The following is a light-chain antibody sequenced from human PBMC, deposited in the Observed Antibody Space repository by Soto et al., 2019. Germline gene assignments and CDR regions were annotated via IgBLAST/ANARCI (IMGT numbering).Light chain of an antibody. V-gene: IGKV1-5*03. CDR1: QSISWW. Sequence: DIPMTQSPSTLSASVGDRVTITCRASQSISWWLAWYQQKPGKAPKLLIYKTSSLESGVPSRFSGSGSGTEFTLTISSLQPDDFGSYYCQQYFSYPITFGQGTRLEIK. CDR3: QQYFSYPIT. CDR2: KTS. J-gene: IGKJ5*01.